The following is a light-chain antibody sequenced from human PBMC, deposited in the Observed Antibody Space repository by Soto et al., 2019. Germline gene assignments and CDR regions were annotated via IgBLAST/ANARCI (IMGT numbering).Light chain of an antibody. Sequence: IQLTQSPSSLSASVGDRVTITCRASQDIINYLGWYQQKPGKAPKLLIYAASTLQSGVPSRFSGSGSGTDFTLTISSLQPEDSATYYCQQFDSFLVTVGGGTKVEIK. CDR2: AAS. J-gene: IGKJ4*01. CDR1: QDIINY. V-gene: IGKV1-9*01. CDR3: QQFDSFLVT.